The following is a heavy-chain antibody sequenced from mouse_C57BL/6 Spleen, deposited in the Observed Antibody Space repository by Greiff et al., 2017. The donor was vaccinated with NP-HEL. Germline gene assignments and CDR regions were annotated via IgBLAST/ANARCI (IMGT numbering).Heavy chain of an antibody. J-gene: IGHJ2*01. D-gene: IGHD3-1*01. CDR3: ARDREGSFDY. CDR2: INYDGSST. Sequence: VKLVESEGGLVQPGSSMKLSCTASGFTFSDYYMAWVRQVPEKGLEWVANINYDGSSTYYLDSLKSRFIISRDNAKNILYLQMSSLKSEDTATYYCARDREGSFDYWGQGTTLTVSS. CDR1: GFTFSDYY. V-gene: IGHV5-16*01.